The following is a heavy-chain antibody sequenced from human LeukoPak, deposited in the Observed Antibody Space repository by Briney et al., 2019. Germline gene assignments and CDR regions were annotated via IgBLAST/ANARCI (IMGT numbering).Heavy chain of an antibody. J-gene: IGHJ6*02. CDR3: ARDGLLYSGYDYAPDYYGMDV. V-gene: IGHV4-4*07. CDR2: IYTSGST. Sequence: KPSETLSLTCTVSGGSISSYYWSWIRQPAGKGLEWIGRIYTSGSTNYNPSLKSRVTMSVDTSKNQFSLKLSSVTAADTAVYYCARDGLLYSGYDYAPDYYGMDVWGQGTTVTVSS. CDR1: GGSISSYY. D-gene: IGHD5-12*01.